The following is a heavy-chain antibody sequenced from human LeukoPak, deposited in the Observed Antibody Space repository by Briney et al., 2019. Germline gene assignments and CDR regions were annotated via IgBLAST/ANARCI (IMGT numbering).Heavy chain of an antibody. J-gene: IGHJ5*02. Sequence: PGGSLRLSCAASGFTFSSYAMSWVRQAPGKGLVWVSRIKGDGSVTVYADSVKGRFTISRDNAKNTLYLQMNSLRVEDTAVYYCARSDWFDPWGQGTLVTVSS. V-gene: IGHV3-74*01. CDR1: GFTFSSYA. D-gene: IGHD3-3*01. CDR3: ARSDWFDP. CDR2: IKGDGSVT.